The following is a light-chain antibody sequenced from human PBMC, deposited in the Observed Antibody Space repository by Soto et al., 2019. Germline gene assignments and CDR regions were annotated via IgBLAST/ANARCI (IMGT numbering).Light chain of an antibody. CDR1: QSVSSNY. CDR2: GVS. J-gene: IGKJ5*01. V-gene: IGKV3-20*01. Sequence: EIVLTQSPATLSLSPGDRAALSCKASQSVSSNYFAWYQQKPGQAPKFLIYGVSSRATGIPDRFSGSGSGTDFTLTISRLEPEDFAVYHCQQYGSSPLITFGQGTRLEIK. CDR3: QQYGSSPLIT.